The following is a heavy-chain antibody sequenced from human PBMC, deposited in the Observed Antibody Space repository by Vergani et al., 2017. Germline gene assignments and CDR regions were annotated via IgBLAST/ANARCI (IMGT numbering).Heavy chain of an antibody. Sequence: QVQLQESGPGLVKSSETLSLTCSVSFDSIRNLYCNWIRPPPGKGLEWIGSIHHSENTNYNPSLKTRVTISVDTSKNQFSLTLTSVTAADTAVYYCASDTHSGQRADRWGQGILVTVTS. CDR3: ASDTHSGQRADR. V-gene: IGHV4-59*11. CDR2: IHHSENT. J-gene: IGHJ5*02. CDR1: FDSIRNLY. D-gene: IGHD6-19*01.